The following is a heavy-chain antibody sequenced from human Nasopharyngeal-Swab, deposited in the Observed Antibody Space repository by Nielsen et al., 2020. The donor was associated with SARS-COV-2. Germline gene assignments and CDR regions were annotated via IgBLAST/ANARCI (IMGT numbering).Heavy chain of an antibody. D-gene: IGHD3-16*01. J-gene: IGHJ5*02. CDR2: IKEDGSEK. V-gene: IGHV3-7*03. Sequence: WIRQPPGKGLEWVGNIKEDGSEKYYVDSVKGRFTISRDNAKNSLYLQMNSLSTDDTAVYYCARTGITGRWFDPWGQGTLVTVSS. CDR3: ARTGITGRWFDP.